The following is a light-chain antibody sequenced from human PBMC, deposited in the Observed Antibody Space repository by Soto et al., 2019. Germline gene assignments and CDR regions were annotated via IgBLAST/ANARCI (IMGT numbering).Light chain of an antibody. J-gene: IGKJ2*01. V-gene: IGKV1-39*01. CDR3: QQRYSTPHT. CDR1: QSISSY. CDR2: ASS. Sequence: DIQMTQSPSSLSASVGDRVTITCRASQSISSYLNWYQQKPGKAPKLLIYASSSLQSGVPSRFSGSGSGTDFTRTISSLQPEDVATYYCQQRYSTPHTFGQGTKLEIK.